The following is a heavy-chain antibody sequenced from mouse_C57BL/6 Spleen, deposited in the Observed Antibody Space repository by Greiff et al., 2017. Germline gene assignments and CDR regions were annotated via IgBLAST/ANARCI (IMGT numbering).Heavy chain of an antibody. CDR1: GYSFTDYN. CDR3: ARGLSYDGYLYWYFDV. Sequence: EVQLQQSGPELVKPGASVKISCKASGYSFTDYNMNWVKQSNGKSLEWIGVINPNYGTTSYNQKFKGKATLTVDQSSSTAYMQLNSLTSEDSAVYYCARGLSYDGYLYWYFDVWGTGTTVTVAS. V-gene: IGHV1-39*01. D-gene: IGHD2-3*01. CDR2: INPNYGTT. J-gene: IGHJ1*03.